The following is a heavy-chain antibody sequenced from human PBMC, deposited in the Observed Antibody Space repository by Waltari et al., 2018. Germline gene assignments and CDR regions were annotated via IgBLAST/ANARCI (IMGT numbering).Heavy chain of an antibody. CDR1: GGSFSGYY. J-gene: IGHJ4*02. D-gene: IGHD2-21*02. Sequence: QVQLQQWGAGLLKPSETLSLPCAVYGGSFSGYYWSWVRQPPGKGLEWIGEINHSGSTNYNPALKSRVTISVDTSKNQVALKLSSVTAADTAVYYCARGAAVTAIDYWGQGTLVTVSS. V-gene: IGHV4-34*01. CDR3: ARGAAVTAIDY. CDR2: INHSGST.